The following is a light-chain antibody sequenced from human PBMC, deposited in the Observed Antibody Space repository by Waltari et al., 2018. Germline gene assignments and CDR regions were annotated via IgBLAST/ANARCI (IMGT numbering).Light chain of an antibody. CDR2: GAS. V-gene: IGKV3-15*01. Sequence: EVVMTQSPATLSVSPGERATLSCRASQSVSSFLAWYQQKPGQAPRLLIYGASTRATGIPARFSGSGSGTEFTLTISSLQSEDFAVYYCQQYNDWPPLTFGGGPRWRSN. J-gene: IGKJ4*01. CDR3: QQYNDWPPLT. CDR1: QSVSSF.